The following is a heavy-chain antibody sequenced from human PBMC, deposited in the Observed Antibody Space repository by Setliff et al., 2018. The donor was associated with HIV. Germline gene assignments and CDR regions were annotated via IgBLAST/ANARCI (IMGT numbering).Heavy chain of an antibody. V-gene: IGHV3-23*01. D-gene: IGHD3-16*02. CDR3: ARELYREWDY. CDR2: ISGSGGST. CDR1: GFAFSSYA. Sequence: GGSLRLSCAASGFAFSSYAMSWVRQAPGKGLEWVSAISGSGGSTYYADSVKGRFTISRDNSKKTVYFQMNSLRVEDTAVYYCARELYREWDYWGQGTLVTVSS. J-gene: IGHJ4*02.